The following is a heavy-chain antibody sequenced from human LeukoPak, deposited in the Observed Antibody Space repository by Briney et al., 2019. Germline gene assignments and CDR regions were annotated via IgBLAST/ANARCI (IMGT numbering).Heavy chain of an antibody. CDR3: AKRSGDYGDYIDY. CDR1: GFTFRSCA. D-gene: IGHD4-17*01. Sequence: GGSLRLSCAASGFTFRSCAMSWVRQAPGKGLEWVSGVSGSGGGTYYADSVKGRFTISRDNSKNTLYLQMNSLRAEDTAVYYCAKRSGDYGDYIDYWGQGTLVTVSS. J-gene: IGHJ4*02. CDR2: VSGSGGGT. V-gene: IGHV3-23*01.